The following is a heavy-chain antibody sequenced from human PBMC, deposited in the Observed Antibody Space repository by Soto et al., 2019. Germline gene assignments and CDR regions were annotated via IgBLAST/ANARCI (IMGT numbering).Heavy chain of an antibody. CDR1: GGSITSDGYS. CDR3: ARLPIGYCTSTSCPGGGFYYYYGMDV. Sequence: PSETLSLTCTVSGGSITSDGYSWSWIRQPPGKGLEWVGYIYHSGTTYYNPSLKSRVTISLDRSTNQFSLKLRSVTAADTAVYYCARLPIGYCTSTSCPGGGFYYYYGMDVWGQGTTVTVS. CDR2: IYHSGTT. J-gene: IGHJ6*02. V-gene: IGHV4-30-2*01. D-gene: IGHD2-2*01.